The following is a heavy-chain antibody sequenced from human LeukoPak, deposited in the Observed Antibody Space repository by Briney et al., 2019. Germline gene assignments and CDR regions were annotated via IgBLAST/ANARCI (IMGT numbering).Heavy chain of an antibody. J-gene: IGHJ4*02. D-gene: IGHD3-10*01. Sequence: KPSQTLSLTCTVSGGSISSDGYYWSWIRQPAGKGLEWIGHIYTSGSTNFNPSLTSRVTISVDTSKNQFSLKLNSVTAADTAVYYCAREGPFRGLYFDSWGQGTLVTVSS. V-gene: IGHV4-61*09. CDR3: AREGPFRGLYFDS. CDR1: GGSISSDGYY. CDR2: IYTSGST.